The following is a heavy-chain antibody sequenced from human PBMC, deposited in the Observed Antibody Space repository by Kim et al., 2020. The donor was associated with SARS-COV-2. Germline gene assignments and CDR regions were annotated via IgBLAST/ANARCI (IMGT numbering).Heavy chain of an antibody. CDR2: TNPDGIGT. Sequence: ASVKVSCKASGYIFTDFYIHWVRQVPGQGLEWMGWTNPDGIGTNYAQKFQGRLTLTRDTSITTAFLELSGLRSDDTAVYYCVRGANTPKEDLDFWGQGTLITVSS. J-gene: IGHJ4*02. CDR3: VRGANTPKEDLDF. D-gene: IGHD5-18*01. V-gene: IGHV1-2*02. CDR1: GYIFTDFY.